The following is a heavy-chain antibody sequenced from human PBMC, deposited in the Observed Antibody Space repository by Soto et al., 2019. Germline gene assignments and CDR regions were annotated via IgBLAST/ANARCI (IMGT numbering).Heavy chain of an antibody. CDR1: GFTFSSYA. CDR3: VKSRGGNNFDFFD. D-gene: IGHD5-12*01. V-gene: IGHV3-64D*06. Sequence: SLRLSCSASGFTFSSYAMHWVRQAPGKGLEYVSGVRGNGDPPFYADSVKGRFTISRDNSKNTLYLQMSSLSADDTAVYYCVKSRGGNNFDFFDWGQGALVTVYS. J-gene: IGHJ4*02. CDR2: VRGNGDPP.